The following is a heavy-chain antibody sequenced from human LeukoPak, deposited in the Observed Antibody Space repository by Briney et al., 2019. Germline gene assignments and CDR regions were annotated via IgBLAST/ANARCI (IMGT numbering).Heavy chain of an antibody. CDR3: ARRMADSNYYGMDV. D-gene: IGHD3-22*01. Sequence: SETLSLTCTVSGGSISSSGYYWGWIRQPPGKGLEWIGSIYYSGSTYYNPSLKSRVTISLDTSMNQFSLRVNSVTAADTAVYYCARRMADSNYYGMDVWGQGTTVTVSS. J-gene: IGHJ6*02. CDR1: GGSISSSGYY. V-gene: IGHV4-39*01. CDR2: IYYSGST.